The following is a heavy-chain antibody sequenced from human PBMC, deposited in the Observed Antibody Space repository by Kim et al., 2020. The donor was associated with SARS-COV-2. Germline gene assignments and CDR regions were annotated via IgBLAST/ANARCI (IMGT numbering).Heavy chain of an antibody. CDR3: ARSYYYDSSGYGPFDY. D-gene: IGHD3-22*01. CDR2: IYYSGST. Sequence: SETLSLTCTASGGSISSYYWSWIRQLPGKGLEWIGYIYYSGSTNNNPPLKSRVTISVDTPKNQFSLKLSSVTAADTAVYYCARSYYYDSSGYGPFDYCGQRSLVPV. CDR1: GGSISSYY. J-gene: IGHJ4*02. V-gene: IGHV4-59*13.